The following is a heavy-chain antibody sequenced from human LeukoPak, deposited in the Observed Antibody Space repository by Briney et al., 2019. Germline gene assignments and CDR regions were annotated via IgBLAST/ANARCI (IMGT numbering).Heavy chain of an antibody. CDR1: GYTFTSYA. V-gene: IGHV1-2*02. CDR2: INANSGGT. Sequence: ASVKVSCKASGYTFTSYAMNWVRQAPGQGLEWMGCINANSGGTDYVQKFQGRVTMTRDTSISTAYMELSGLTSDDTAVYYCAIELTGSFYFDNWGQGTLVTVSS. J-gene: IGHJ4*02. D-gene: IGHD2-8*02. CDR3: AIELTGSFYFDN.